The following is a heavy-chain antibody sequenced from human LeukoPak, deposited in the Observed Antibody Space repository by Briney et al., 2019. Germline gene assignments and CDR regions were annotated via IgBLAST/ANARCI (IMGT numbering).Heavy chain of an antibody. CDR3: ASHSGAYYFDY. J-gene: IGHJ4*02. CDR1: GGSISSYY. CDR2: IYYSGST. Sequence: SETLSLTCTVSGGSISSYYWSWIRQPPGKGLEWIGYIYYSGSTDYNPSLKSRATISVDTSKNQFSLKLSSVTAADTAVYYCASHSGAYYFDYWGQGTLVNVSS. V-gene: IGHV4-59*01. D-gene: IGHD2-15*01.